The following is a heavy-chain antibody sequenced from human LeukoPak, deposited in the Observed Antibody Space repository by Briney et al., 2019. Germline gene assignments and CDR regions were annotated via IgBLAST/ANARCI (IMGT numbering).Heavy chain of an antibody. V-gene: IGHV3-23*01. D-gene: IGHD6-25*01. J-gene: IGHJ6*02. CDR1: GFTFSSYA. CDR3: TRDSGCLDV. CDR2: ISGSGGST. Sequence: GGSLRLSCAASGFTFSSYAMSWVRQAPGKGLEWVSAISGSGGSTYYADSVKGRFTISRDNAKNSLYLQMNSLRAEDTAVYYCTRDSGCLDVWGQGTTVTVSS.